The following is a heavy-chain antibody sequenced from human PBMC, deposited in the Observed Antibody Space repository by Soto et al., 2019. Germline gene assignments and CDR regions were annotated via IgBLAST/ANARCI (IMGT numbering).Heavy chain of an antibody. CDR2: ISSSSSYI. CDR1: GFTFSSYS. Sequence: EVQLVESGGGLVKPGGSLRLSCAASGFTFSSYSMNWVRQAPGKGLEWVSSISSSSSYIYYADSVKGRFTISRDNAKNPMHLQMNSLRAEDTAVYYCAREGVGAAGNDWGQGTLVIVSS. CDR3: AREGVGAAGND. D-gene: IGHD6-13*01. J-gene: IGHJ4*02. V-gene: IGHV3-21*01.